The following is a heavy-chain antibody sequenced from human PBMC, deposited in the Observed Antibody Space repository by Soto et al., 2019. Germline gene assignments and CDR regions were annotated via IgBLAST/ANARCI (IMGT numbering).Heavy chain of an antibody. CDR2: VYNSGST. CDR3: ARYRREAVAGYTLDN. CDR1: GGSISSNY. V-gene: IGHV4-59*01. J-gene: IGHJ4*02. Sequence: PSETRSHTSAVSGGSISSNYWTWIRQPPGKGLEWIGYVYNSGSTNYNPSLKSRVTISEDTSKSQFSLKVNSMTAADTAVYYCARYRREAVAGYTLDNWGQGIVVTGSA. D-gene: IGHD6-13*01.